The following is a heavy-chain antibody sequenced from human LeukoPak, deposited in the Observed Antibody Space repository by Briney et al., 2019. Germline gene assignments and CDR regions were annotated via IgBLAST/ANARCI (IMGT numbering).Heavy chain of an antibody. CDR3: ARHGERMATIRQYYFDY. CDR1: GGSLSSSSYY. J-gene: IGHJ4*02. D-gene: IGHD5-24*01. CDR2: IYYSGST. Sequence: SETLSLTCTVSGGSLSSSSYYWGWIRQPPGKGLEWIGSIYYSGSTYYNPSLKSRVTISVDTSKNQFSLKLSSVTAADTAVYYCARHGERMATIRQYYFDYWGQGTLVTVSS. V-gene: IGHV4-39*01.